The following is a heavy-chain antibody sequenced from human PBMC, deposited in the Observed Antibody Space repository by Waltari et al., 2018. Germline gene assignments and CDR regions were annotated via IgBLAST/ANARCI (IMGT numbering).Heavy chain of an antibody. CDR3: ARLNDDHDFQALDF. CDR2: ISGSGDSI. CDR1: GFSFCHYA. D-gene: IGHD1-1*01. Sequence: ELQLLESGGGFVQPGGSLRLLCAASGFSFCHYAMTWVRQAPGKGLEWVSGISGSGDSIYYADSVKGRFTISRDNSKNTLTLQVNSLRGEDTAVYYCARLNDDHDFQALDFWGQGTLVTVSS. V-gene: IGHV3-23*01. J-gene: IGHJ4*02.